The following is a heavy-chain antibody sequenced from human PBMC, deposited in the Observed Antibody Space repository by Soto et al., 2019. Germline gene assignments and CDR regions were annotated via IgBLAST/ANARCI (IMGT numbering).Heavy chain of an antibody. CDR1: GCTFSSYA. V-gene: IGHV1-69*01. J-gene: IGHJ4*02. Sequence: SVKVSCKACGCTFSSYASSWVRQATGKGLEWMGGIIPIFGTANYAQKFQGRVTITADESTSTAYLELSSLRSEDTAVYYCARVWSIAAGYDYWGQGTLVTVSS. CDR2: IIPIFGTA. D-gene: IGHD6-25*01. CDR3: ARVWSIAAGYDY.